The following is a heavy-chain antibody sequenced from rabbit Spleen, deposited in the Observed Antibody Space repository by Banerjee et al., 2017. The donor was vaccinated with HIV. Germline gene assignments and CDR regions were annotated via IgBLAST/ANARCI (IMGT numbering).Heavy chain of an antibody. CDR1: GFSFSYGYV. D-gene: IGHD8-1*01. J-gene: IGHJ6*01. CDR3: ARDSGTSFSSYGMDL. V-gene: IGHV1S45*01. CDR2: INSFSGGS. Sequence: QEQLVESGGGLVQPGGSLTLTCTASGFSFSYGYVMCWVRQAPGKGLEWIACINSFSGGSVYATWAKGRFTISKASWTTVTLQMTSLTAADTATYFCARDSGTSFSSYGMDLWGPGTLVTVS.